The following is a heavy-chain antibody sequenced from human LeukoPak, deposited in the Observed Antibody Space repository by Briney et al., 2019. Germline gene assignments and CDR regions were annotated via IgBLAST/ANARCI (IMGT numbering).Heavy chain of an antibody. D-gene: IGHD6-6*01. V-gene: IGHV3-23*01. Sequence: PGGSLRLSCAASGFTFSYYWMTWVRQAPGKGLEWVSAISGSGGSTYYADSVKGRFTISRDNSKNTLYLQMNSLRAEDTAVYYCAKEKGSSPILHVWGKGTTVTVSS. CDR2: ISGSGGST. CDR3: AKEKGSSPILHV. J-gene: IGHJ6*04. CDR1: GFTFSYYW.